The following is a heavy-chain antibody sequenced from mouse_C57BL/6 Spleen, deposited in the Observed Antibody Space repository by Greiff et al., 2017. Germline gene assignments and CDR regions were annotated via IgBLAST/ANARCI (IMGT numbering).Heavy chain of an antibody. CDR1: GFTFSSYA. J-gene: IGHJ4*01. V-gene: IGHV5-4*01. CDR2: ISDGGSYT. D-gene: IGHD2-2*01. Sequence: EVQGVESGGGLVKPGGSLKLSCAASGFTFSSYAMSWVRQTPEKRLEWVATISDGGSYTYYPDNVKGRFTISRDNAKNNLYLQMSHLKSEDTAMYYCARDPYGYDDYYAMDYWGQGTSVTVSS. CDR3: ARDPYGYDDYYAMDY.